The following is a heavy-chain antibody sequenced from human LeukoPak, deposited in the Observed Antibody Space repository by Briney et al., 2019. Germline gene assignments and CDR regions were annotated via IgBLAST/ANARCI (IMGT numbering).Heavy chain of an antibody. V-gene: IGHV4-30-2*01. CDR3: ARRSEPYYFDY. CDR2: IYHSGST. J-gene: IGHJ4*02. Sequence: SQTLSLTCTVSGGSISSGGYYWSWIRQPPGKGLEWIGYIYHSGSTYYNPSLKSRVTISVDRSKNQFSLKLSSVTAADTAVYYCARRSEPYYFDYWGQGTLVTVSS. D-gene: IGHD3-3*01. CDR1: GGSISSGGYY.